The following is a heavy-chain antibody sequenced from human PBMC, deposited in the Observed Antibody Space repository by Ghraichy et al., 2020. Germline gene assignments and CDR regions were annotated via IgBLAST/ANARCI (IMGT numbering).Heavy chain of an antibody. J-gene: IGHJ6*02. D-gene: IGHD4-23*01. Sequence: GGSRRLSCVGSGFTLSSYSMNWVRQSPGKGLEWVSYITSSGRTIAYADSVKGRFTISRDNAQNSLYLQMNSLRDEDTAVYYCARGSTVVRFYYYGGMDVWGQGTTVTVSS. CDR2: ITSSGRTI. CDR3: ARGSTVVRFYYYGGMDV. CDR1: GFTLSSYS. V-gene: IGHV3-48*02.